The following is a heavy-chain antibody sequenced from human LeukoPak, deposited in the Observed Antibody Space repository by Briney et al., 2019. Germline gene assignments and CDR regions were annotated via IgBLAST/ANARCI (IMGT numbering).Heavy chain of an antibody. J-gene: IGHJ4*02. CDR1: GGSITSSSYY. CDR3: PRNASQLAVPGASSFDY. Sequence: PSETLSLTCTVSGGSITSSSYYWGWIRQTPGKGLEWIGSIYYSGSTHYNPSLKSRVTISVDRSKNQFSLTVSSVTAADTAMYFCPRNASQLAVPGASSFDYWAQGILVTGSS. CDR2: IYYSGST. V-gene: IGHV4-39*01. D-gene: IGHD6-19*01.